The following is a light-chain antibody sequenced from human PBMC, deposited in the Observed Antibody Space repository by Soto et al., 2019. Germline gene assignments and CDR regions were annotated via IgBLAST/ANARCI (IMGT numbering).Light chain of an antibody. J-gene: IGKJ4*01. V-gene: IGKV1-9*01. CDR2: SAS. CDR1: QGISNY. Sequence: DIQLTQSPSFLSASIGDRITITCRASQGISNYLAWYQQKPGKAPELLVYSASTLQSGVPSRFSGGGSETEFSLTIGTLQPEDFATYYCLQLFRYPLTFGGGTNV. CDR3: LQLFRYPLT.